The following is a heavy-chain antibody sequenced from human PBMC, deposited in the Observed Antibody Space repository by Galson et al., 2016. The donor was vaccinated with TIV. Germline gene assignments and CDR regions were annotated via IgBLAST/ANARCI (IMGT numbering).Heavy chain of an antibody. Sequence: SETLSLTCSVSGVSISSSSYYWGWIRQPPGKGLEWIGTIYYSGTTYYNPSLKSRVAISVDTSQNQFSLNLSSVTAADTAVYHCARLGQWRMGDFDYWGQGTLVTVSS. CDR1: GVSISSSSYY. CDR2: IYYSGTT. V-gene: IGHV4-39*01. CDR3: ARLGQWRMGDFDY. D-gene: IGHD2-8*01. J-gene: IGHJ4*02.